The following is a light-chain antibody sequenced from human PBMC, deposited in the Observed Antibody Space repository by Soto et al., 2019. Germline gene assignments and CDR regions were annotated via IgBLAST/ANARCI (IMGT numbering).Light chain of an antibody. CDR3: NSYAGSNNLGV. CDR1: SSDVGGYNF. CDR2: EVT. J-gene: IGLJ2*01. Sequence: QSALTQPPSASGSPGQSVTISCTGTSSDVGGYNFVSWYQQHPGKAPKLIIYEVTKRPSGVPGRFSGSKSGNTASLTVSGLQAEDEADYYCNSYAGSNNLGVFGGGTKVTVL. V-gene: IGLV2-8*01.